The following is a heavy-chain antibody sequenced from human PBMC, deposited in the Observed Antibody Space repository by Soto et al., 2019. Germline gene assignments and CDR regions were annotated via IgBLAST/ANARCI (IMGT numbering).Heavy chain of an antibody. CDR3: ARRGPGTYFDY. J-gene: IGHJ4*02. Sequence: EVQLLESGGGLVQPGGSLRLSCAASGFTFSSYAMNWVRQAPGKGLEWVSVISGSGDSTYYAASVKGRFTISRDNSKNTLYLQMNSLRAEDTAVYYCARRGPGTYFDYWGQGTLVTVSS. V-gene: IGHV3-23*01. D-gene: IGHD6-13*01. CDR2: ISGSGDST. CDR1: GFTFSSYA.